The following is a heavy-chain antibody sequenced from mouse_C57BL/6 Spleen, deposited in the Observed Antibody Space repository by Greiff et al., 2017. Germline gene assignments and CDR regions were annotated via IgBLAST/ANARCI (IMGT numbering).Heavy chain of an antibody. CDR1: GYTFTSYW. Sequence: VQLQQPGAELVRPGSSVKLSCKASGYTFTSYWMDWVKQRPGQGLEWIGNIYPSDSETYYNKKFKDKATLTVDKSSSTAYMQLSRLTSEDSAVYYCAAYDYDETWFAYWGQGTLVTVSA. D-gene: IGHD2-4*01. J-gene: IGHJ3*01. V-gene: IGHV1-61*01. CDR2: IYPSDSET. CDR3: AAYDYDETWFAY.